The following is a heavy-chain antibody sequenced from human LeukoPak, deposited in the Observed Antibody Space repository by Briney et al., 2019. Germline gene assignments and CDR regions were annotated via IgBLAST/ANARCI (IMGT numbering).Heavy chain of an antibody. D-gene: IGHD3-22*01. J-gene: IGHJ3*02. CDR1: GGTFSSYA. CDR3: ARPYYYDSSGRDAFDI. CDR2: IIPIFGTA. V-gene: IGHV1-69*05. Sequence: GASVKVSCKASGGTFSSYAISWVRQAPGQGLEWMGRIIPIFGTANYAQKFQGGVTITTDESTSTAYMELSSLRSEDTAVYYCARPYYYDSSGRDAFDIWGQGTMVTVSS.